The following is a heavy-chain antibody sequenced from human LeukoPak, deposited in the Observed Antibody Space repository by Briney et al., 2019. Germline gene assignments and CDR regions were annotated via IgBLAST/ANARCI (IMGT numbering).Heavy chain of an antibody. J-gene: IGHJ3*02. CDR2: IYYSGST. D-gene: IGHD3-16*02. CDR1: GGSISSYY. CDR3: ASRYGRNAFDI. Sequence: SETLSLTCTVSGGSISSYYWGWIRQPPGKGLEWIGSIYYSGSTYYNPSLKSRVTISVDTSKNQFSLKLSSVTAADTAVYYCASRYGRNAFDIWGQGTMVTVSS. V-gene: IGHV4-39*01.